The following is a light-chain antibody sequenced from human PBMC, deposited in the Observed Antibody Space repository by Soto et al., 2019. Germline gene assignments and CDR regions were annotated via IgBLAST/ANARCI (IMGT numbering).Light chain of an antibody. V-gene: IGKV3-20*01. J-gene: IGKJ2*01. CDR1: QSVSNNY. CDR2: GSS. CDR3: QQHGSSPPYT. Sequence: EVVLTQSPATLSLSPGESATLSCRASQSVSNNYFAWYQQKPGQAPRLLIFGSSDRATGIPDRFSGSGSGTDFTLTISRLEPEDFAVYYCQQHGSSPPYTFGQGTKLEIK.